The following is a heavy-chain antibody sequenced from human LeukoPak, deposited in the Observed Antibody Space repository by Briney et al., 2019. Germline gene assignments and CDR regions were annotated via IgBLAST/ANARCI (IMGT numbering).Heavy chain of an antibody. CDR1: GFTFSTYW. J-gene: IGHJ4*02. D-gene: IGHD2-15*01. CDR3: ARGIVVPGIDY. V-gene: IGHV3-7*01. CDR2: IKQDGSEK. Sequence: GGSLRLSCAASGFTFSTYWMNWVRQAPGKGLEWVANIKQDGSEKYYVDSVKGRFVVSRDNTKNSLYLQMNSLGAEDTAVYYCARGIVVPGIDYWGQGTLVTVSS.